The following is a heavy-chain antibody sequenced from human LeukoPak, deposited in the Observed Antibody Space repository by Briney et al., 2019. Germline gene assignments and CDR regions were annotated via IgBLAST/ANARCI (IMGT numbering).Heavy chain of an antibody. Sequence: GGSLRLSCAASGFTFSDYYMSWIRQAPGKGLEWVSYISSSGSTIYYADSVKGRFTISRDNAKNSLYLQMNSLRAEDTAVYYCARDQLYYDSSGYYPSLDYWGQGTLVTVSS. D-gene: IGHD3-22*01. V-gene: IGHV3-11*04. J-gene: IGHJ4*02. CDR1: GFTFSDYY. CDR3: ARDQLYYDSSGYYPSLDY. CDR2: ISSSGSTI.